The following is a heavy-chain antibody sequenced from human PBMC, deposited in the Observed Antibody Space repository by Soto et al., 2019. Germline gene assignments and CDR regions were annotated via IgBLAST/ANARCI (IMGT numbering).Heavy chain of an antibody. Sequence: GGSLRLSCAASGFTFSSYGMHWVRQATGKGLEWVAVIAYDGSNKYYADSVKGRFTISRDNSKNPLYLQMNSLRAEDTAVYYCAKGRSPGIAAAGDYWGQGTLVTVSS. V-gene: IGHV3-30*18. D-gene: IGHD6-13*01. CDR1: GFTFSSYG. J-gene: IGHJ4*02. CDR2: IAYDGSNK. CDR3: AKGRSPGIAAAGDY.